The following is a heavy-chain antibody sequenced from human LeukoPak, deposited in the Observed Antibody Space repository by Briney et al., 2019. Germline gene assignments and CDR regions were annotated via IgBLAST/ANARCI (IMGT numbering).Heavy chain of an antibody. CDR3: ARGEAQDAFDI. V-gene: IGHV4-34*01. J-gene: IGHJ3*02. CDR1: GGSFSGYY. CDR2: INHSGST. Sequence: TASETLSLTCAVYGGSFSGYYWSWIRQPTGKGLEWIGEINHSGSTNYNPSLKSRVTISVDTSKNQFSLKLSSVTAADTAVYYCARGEAQDAFDIWGQGTMVTVSS.